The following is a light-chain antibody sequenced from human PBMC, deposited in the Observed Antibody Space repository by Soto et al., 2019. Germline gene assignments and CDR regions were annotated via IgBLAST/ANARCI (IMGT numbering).Light chain of an antibody. Sequence: QSVLTQPPSVSGAPGQRVTISCTGTSSNFAAGYDVHWYQQLPGTAPKLVIYGNNNRPSGIPDRFSGSKSGTSASLAITGLQAEDAADYYCQSYDRSLSGWVFGGGTKLTVL. J-gene: IGLJ3*02. CDR3: QSYDRSLSGWV. CDR1: SSNFAAGYD. V-gene: IGLV1-40*01. CDR2: GNN.